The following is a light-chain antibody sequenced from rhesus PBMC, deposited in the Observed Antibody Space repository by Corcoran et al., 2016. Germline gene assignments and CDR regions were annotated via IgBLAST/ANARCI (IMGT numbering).Light chain of an antibody. J-gene: IGKJ2*01. V-gene: IGKV1-74*01. CDR3: QQYDDLPYS. CDR1: ENVNNY. Sequence: DILMTQSPSSLSASVGDRVTITCRASENVNNYLNWYQQKPGKAPKLLIYKASTLQSGVPSRFSGSGSGTDYTFTISSLQPEDFATYYCQQYDDLPYSFGQGTKVEIK. CDR2: KAS.